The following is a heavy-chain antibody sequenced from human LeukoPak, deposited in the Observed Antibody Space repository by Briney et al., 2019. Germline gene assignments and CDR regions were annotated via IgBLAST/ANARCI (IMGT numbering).Heavy chain of an antibody. D-gene: IGHD6-19*01. CDR1: GFTFSSYS. J-gene: IGHJ4*02. V-gene: IGHV3-21*01. CDR3: ARDFTLWLVDPELDY. Sequence: GGSLSLSCAASGFTFSSYSMNWVRQAPGKGLEWVSSISSSSSYIYYADSVKGRFTISRDNAKNSLYLQMNSLRAEDTAVYYCARDFTLWLVDPELDYWGQGTLVTVSS. CDR2: ISSSSSYI.